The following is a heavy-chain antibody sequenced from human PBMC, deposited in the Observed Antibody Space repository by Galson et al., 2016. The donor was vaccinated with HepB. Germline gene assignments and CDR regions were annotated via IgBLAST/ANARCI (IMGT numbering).Heavy chain of an antibody. Sequence: SLRLSCAASGFTFSRSGMHWVRQAPGNGLEWVAVIWKDGTQKSYGEAVKGRFTISRDNSNKTQHLQMNSLRGEDTAVYYCARDYSDYDYNPGYWGQGTQVIVSS. V-gene: IGHV3-33*01. D-gene: IGHD4-11*01. J-gene: IGHJ4*02. CDR3: ARDYSDYDYNPGY. CDR1: GFTFSRSG. CDR2: IWKDGTQK.